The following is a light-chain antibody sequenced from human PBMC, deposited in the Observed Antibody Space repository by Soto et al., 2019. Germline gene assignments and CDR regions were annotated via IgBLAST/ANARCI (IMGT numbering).Light chain of an antibody. J-gene: IGKJ2*01. V-gene: IGKV3-15*01. Sequence: EIVMPQSPATLSLSPGERAALSCRASQSINSELAWYQQKPGQPPRLLIYGASTRATGVPARFTGSESGSEFTLTISGLQSEDVAVYYCQQGHNWPFTFGQGTRLEI. CDR3: QQGHNWPFT. CDR1: QSINSE. CDR2: GAS.